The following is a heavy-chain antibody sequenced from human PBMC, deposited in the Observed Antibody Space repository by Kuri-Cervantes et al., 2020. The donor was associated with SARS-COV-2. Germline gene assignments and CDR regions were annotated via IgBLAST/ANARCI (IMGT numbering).Heavy chain of an antibody. V-gene: IGHV4-34*01. CDR2: INHGGST. Sequence: SQTLSLTCAVYGGSFSGYYWSWLRQPPGKGLEWIGEINHGGSTNYNPSLKSRVTISVDTSKNQFSLKLSSVTAADTAVYYCATIYGSGSYYYRVPHPYYYGMDVWGQGTTVTVSS. CDR1: GGSFSGYY. D-gene: IGHD3-10*01. J-gene: IGHJ6*02. CDR3: ATIYGSGSYYYRVPHPYYYGMDV.